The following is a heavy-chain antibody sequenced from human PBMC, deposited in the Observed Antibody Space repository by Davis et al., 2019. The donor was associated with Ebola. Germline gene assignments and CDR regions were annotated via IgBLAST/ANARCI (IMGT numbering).Heavy chain of an antibody. D-gene: IGHD6-19*01. V-gene: IGHV3-15*01. CDR3: AKGTNRIAVAGIGENY. CDR1: GFSFSNVW. J-gene: IGHJ4*02. CDR2: IRTKTDGGTT. Sequence: GGSLRLSCVASGFSFSNVWMSWVRQAPGEGLEWVGRIRTKTDGGTTDYAAPVKGRFTISRDDSKNTLYLQMNSLRAEDTAVYYCAKGTNRIAVAGIGENYWGQGTLVTVSS.